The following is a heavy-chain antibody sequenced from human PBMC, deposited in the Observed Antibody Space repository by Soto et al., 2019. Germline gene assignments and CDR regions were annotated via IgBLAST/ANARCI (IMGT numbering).Heavy chain of an antibody. J-gene: IGHJ4*02. Sequence: QITLKESGPTVVKPTQTLTLICTLSGFSLYTRGGGVGWIRQPPGKALEWLAIIYWDDDKRYSSSLKNRLTITKETSKSQVVLTMTNMDPVDTATYYCAHCSTGFSSYPDYWGQGTLVTVSS. CDR3: AHCSTGFSSYPDY. V-gene: IGHV2-5*02. CDR2: IYWDDDK. D-gene: IGHD6-19*01. CDR1: GFSLYTRGGG.